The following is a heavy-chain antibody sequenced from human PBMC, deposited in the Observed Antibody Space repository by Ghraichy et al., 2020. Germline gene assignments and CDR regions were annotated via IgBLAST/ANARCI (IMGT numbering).Heavy chain of an antibody. CDR3: ARGGGSIAAVGTSYFHH. CDR1: GYTFTTYG. Sequence: ASVKVSCKASGYTFTTYGINWVRQAPGQGLEWMGWISAYNGHTNYAQRLQGRVTMTTDTSTSTAYMELRTLRSDDTAVYYCARGGGSIAAVGTSYFHHWGQGTLVTVSS. D-gene: IGHD6-13*01. V-gene: IGHV1-18*04. J-gene: IGHJ1*01. CDR2: ISAYNGHT.